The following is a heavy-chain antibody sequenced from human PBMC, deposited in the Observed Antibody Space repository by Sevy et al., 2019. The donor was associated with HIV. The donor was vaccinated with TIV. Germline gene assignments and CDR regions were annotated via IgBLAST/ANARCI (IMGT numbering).Heavy chain of an antibody. J-gene: IGHJ6*02. CDR2: IYASGSPR. V-gene: IGHV3-48*03. CDR1: GFTFRSYE. Sequence: GGALRLSCEGSGFTFRSYEMNWVRQAPGKGLEWISYIYASGSPRYYSDSVRGRFPISRDDAKNSLYLQMDDLRVENTATYYCARKVGYYYYYGMDVWGQGTTVTVSS. CDR3: ARKVGYYYYYGMDV.